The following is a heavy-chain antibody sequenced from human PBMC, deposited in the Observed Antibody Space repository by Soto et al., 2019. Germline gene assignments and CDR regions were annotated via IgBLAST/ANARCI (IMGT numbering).Heavy chain of an antibody. CDR2: INHSGST. CDR1: GGSFSGYY. J-gene: IGHJ4*02. Sequence: QVQLQQWGAGLLKPSETLSLTCAVYGGSFSGYYWSWIRQPPGKGLEWIREINHSGSTNYNPSLKSRVTISVDTSKNQFSLKLSSVTAADTAVYYCALTRAFGVVIRGFDYWGQGTLVTVSS. V-gene: IGHV4-34*01. D-gene: IGHD3-3*01. CDR3: ALTRAFGVVIRGFDY.